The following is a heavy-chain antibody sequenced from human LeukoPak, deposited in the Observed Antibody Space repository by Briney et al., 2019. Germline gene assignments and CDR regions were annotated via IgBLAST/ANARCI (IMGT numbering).Heavy chain of an antibody. J-gene: IGHJ4*02. CDR1: GYTFTNHY. CDR2: INPNSGGT. Sequence: ASVKVSCKASGYTFTNHYMHWVRQAPGQGLEWMGWINPNSGGTNYAQKFQGRVTMTRDTSISTAYMELSRLGSDDTAMYYCARVAYCTIGVCVNFDYWGQGTPVTVSS. V-gene: IGHV1-2*02. D-gene: IGHD2-8*01. CDR3: ARVAYCTIGVCVNFDY.